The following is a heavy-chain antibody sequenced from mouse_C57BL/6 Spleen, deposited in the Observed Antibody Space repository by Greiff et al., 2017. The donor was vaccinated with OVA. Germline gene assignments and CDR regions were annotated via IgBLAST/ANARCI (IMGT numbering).Heavy chain of an antibody. Sequence: QVQLQQPGAELVRPGSSVKLSCKASGYTFTSYWMDWVKQRPGQGLEWIGNIYPSDSETHYNQKFKDKATLTVDKSSSTAYMQLSSRTSEDSAVYYCASGLYGYFDVWGTGTTVTVSS. CDR2: IYPSDSET. D-gene: IGHD3-1*01. J-gene: IGHJ1*03. CDR1: GYTFTSYW. V-gene: IGHV1-61*01. CDR3: ASGLYGYFDV.